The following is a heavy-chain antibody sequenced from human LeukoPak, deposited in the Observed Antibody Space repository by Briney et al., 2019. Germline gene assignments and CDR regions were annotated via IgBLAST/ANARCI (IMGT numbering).Heavy chain of an antibody. CDR2: IWFDGSEQ. D-gene: IGHD3-16*02. J-gene: IGHJ1*01. V-gene: IGHV3-33*01. CDR1: GFTFSTYA. CDR3: AREGDSRWGELSP. Sequence: GGSLRLSCAASGFTFSTYAIHWVRPAPGKGLEWVAVIWFDGSEQYYADSVKGRFIISRDNSKSTSNLQLNSLRAEDTAVYYCAREGDSRWGELSPWGQGTLVTVSS.